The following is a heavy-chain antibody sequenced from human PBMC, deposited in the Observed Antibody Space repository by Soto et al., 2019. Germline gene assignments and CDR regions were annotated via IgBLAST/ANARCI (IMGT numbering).Heavy chain of an antibody. CDR1: GGSISSGGYY. J-gene: IGHJ4*02. D-gene: IGHD3-10*01. CDR3: ARASDYDGLGNFDY. V-gene: IGHV4-31*02. Sequence: PSETLSLTWTISGGSISSGGYYWSWIRQHPGKGLEWIGYIYYSGSTYYNPSLKSRVTISVDTSKNQFSLKLSSVTAADTAVSYCARASDYDGLGNFDYWGQGTLVTVSS. CDR2: IYYSGST.